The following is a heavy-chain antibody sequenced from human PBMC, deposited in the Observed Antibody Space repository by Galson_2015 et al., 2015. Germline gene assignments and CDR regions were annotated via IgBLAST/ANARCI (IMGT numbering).Heavy chain of an antibody. J-gene: IGHJ5*02. CDR1: GFTFSSYA. D-gene: IGHD6-13*01. Sequence: SLRLSCAASGFTFSSYAMSWVRQAPGKGLEWVSAISGSGGSTYYADSVKGLFTISRDNSKNTLYLQMNSLRAEDTAVYYCAKDFGAAGREVAPNWFDPWGQGTLVTVSS. CDR2: ISGSGGST. CDR3: AKDFGAAGREVAPNWFDP. V-gene: IGHV3-23*01.